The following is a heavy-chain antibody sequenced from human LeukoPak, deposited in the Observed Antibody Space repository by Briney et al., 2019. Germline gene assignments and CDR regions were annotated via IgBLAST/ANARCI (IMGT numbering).Heavy chain of an antibody. CDR1: GFTFSDYY. CDR3: ARDSRGAFDI. J-gene: IGHJ3*02. CDR2: ISTSGTTI. V-gene: IGHV3-11*01. Sequence: GGSLRLSCAASGFTFSDYYMSWIRQAPGKGLEWLSYISTSGTTIFYADSVKGRFTISRDNAKNSLYLQMNSLRAEDTALYYCARDSRGAFDIWAKGQWSPSLQ. D-gene: IGHD5-12*01.